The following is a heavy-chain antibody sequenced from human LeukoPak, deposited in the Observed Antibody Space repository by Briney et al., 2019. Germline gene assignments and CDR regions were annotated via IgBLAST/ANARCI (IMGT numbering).Heavy chain of an antibody. CDR1: GVSISSYY. V-gene: IGHV4-4*07. D-gene: IGHD6-13*01. CDR2: IYTRGST. J-gene: IGHJ4*02. CDR3: ARGEQQLVTFDY. Sequence: SETLSLTCTGSGVSISSYYWSWLRQPAGKGREWIGRIYTRGSTNYNPSLNSRVTMSVDTSKNQFSLRLSSVTAPDTDVYYCARGEQQLVTFDYWGQGTLVTVSS.